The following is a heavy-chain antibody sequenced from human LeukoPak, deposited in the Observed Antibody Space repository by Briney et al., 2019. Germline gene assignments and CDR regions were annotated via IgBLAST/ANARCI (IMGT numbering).Heavy chain of an antibody. Sequence: GASVKVSCKAAGSTFTTYRSSWVRRAPGQGLEWMGWISAYNDDAHYAQKLQGRVTMTTDTSTNTAYMELRSLRSDDTAVYYCARVGGGNYYYFDYWGQGTLVTVSS. CDR3: ARVGGGNYYYFDY. CDR1: GSTFTTYR. D-gene: IGHD1-26*01. V-gene: IGHV1-18*01. CDR2: ISAYNDDA. J-gene: IGHJ4*02.